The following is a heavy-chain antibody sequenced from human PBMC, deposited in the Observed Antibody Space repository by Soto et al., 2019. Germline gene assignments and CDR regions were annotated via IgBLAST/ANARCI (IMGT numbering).Heavy chain of an antibody. Sequence: QVQLVQSGAEVKKPGASVKVSCKASGYTFTSYDISWVRQAPGQGLEWMGWISTYNGNTNYAQKLQGRVTMTTDTXXRXAXXXLXXXXXXXXAVYYCARGXXVXATRWWFDPWGQGTLVTVSS. CDR3: ARGXXVXATRWWFDP. CDR1: GYTFTSYD. CDR2: ISTYNGNT. V-gene: IGHV1-18*01. J-gene: IGHJ5*02. D-gene: IGHD2-15*01.